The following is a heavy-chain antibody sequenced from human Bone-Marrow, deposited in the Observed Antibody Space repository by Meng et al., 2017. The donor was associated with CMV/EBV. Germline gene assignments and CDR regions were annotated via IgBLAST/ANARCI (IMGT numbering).Heavy chain of an antibody. CDR1: GFTFSSYS. CDR2: ISSSGSTI. J-gene: IGHJ6*02. V-gene: IGHV3-48*04. Sequence: GESLKISCAASGFTFSSYSMNWVRQAPGKGLEWVSYISSSGSTIYYADSVKGRFTISRDNAKNSLYLQMNSLRAEDTAVYYCASSALGDFWSGYLGDYYYYYGMDVWGQGTTVTVAS. D-gene: IGHD3-3*01. CDR3: ASSALGDFWSGYLGDYYYYYGMDV.